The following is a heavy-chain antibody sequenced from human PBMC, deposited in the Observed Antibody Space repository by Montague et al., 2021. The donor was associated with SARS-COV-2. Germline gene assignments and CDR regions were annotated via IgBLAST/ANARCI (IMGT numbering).Heavy chain of an antibody. J-gene: IGHJ3*01. CDR1: GASLSSDSLS. CDR3: ARKMDSSFDV. V-gene: IGHV6-1*01. Sequence: VSPGASLSSDSLSLHRIRQSPSRGLEWLASTYYRSKWYNDSAPSVSGRATVKPDTSRNQFSLHLDSVTPEGTALYFCARKMDSSFDVWGKGTMVIVSS. CDR2: TYYRSKWYN. D-gene: IGHD2-2*03.